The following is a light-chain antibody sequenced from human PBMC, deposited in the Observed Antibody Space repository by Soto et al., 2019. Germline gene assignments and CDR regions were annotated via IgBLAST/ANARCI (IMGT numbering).Light chain of an antibody. J-gene: IGLJ1*01. Sequence: QPVLTQSPSASASLGASVKLTCTLSSGHSSYAIAWHQQQPEKGPRHLMNLNSDGSHTKGDGIPDRFSGSSSGAERYLTISSLQSEDEADYYCQTWGTGIHYVFGTGTKLTVL. CDR1: SGHSSYA. CDR2: LNSDGSH. V-gene: IGLV4-69*01. CDR3: QTWGTGIHYV.